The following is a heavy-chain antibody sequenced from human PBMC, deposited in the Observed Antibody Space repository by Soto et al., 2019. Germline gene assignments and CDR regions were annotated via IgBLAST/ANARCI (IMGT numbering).Heavy chain of an antibody. CDR1: GGTFSSYP. CDR3: ARVGHITNYGMAV. CDR2: IIPFFGTS. Sequence: QVQLVHSGAEVKKPGSSVKVSCEASGGTFSSYPINWVRQAPGQGLEWMGGIIPFFGTSNYAQKFQGRVTSTADDSTSTAYMELRSLRSEDTAVYYCARVGHITNYGMAVWGQGTTVTVSS. V-gene: IGHV1-69*01. J-gene: IGHJ6*02. D-gene: IGHD1-26*01.